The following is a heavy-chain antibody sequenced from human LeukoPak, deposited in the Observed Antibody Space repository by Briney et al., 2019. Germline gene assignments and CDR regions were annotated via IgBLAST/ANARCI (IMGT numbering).Heavy chain of an antibody. Sequence: SETLSLTCTVSGGSISSDYWSWVRQPPGKGLEWIGHIYYSGSTNYNPSLKSRVTISVDTSKNQFSLKLNSVTAPDTAVYYCARQTGYFRYWGQGTLVAVSS. CDR2: IYYSGST. D-gene: IGHD3-10*01. CDR1: GGSISSDY. J-gene: IGHJ1*01. V-gene: IGHV4-59*08. CDR3: ARQTGYFRY.